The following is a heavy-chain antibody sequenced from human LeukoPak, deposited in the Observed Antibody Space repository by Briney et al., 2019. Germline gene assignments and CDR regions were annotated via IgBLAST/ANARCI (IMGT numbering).Heavy chain of an antibody. Sequence: GGSLRLAWAASGFTFSRYWMHCVRQAQGKGLVWVSRINRDGTSTTYADSVKGRFTVSRDNAKNTLYLQMNSLRAEDTAVYYCTRDTEGSGIDYWGQGTLVTVSS. J-gene: IGHJ4*02. CDR1: GFTFSRYW. CDR2: INRDGTST. D-gene: IGHD3-10*01. V-gene: IGHV3-74*01. CDR3: TRDTEGSGIDY.